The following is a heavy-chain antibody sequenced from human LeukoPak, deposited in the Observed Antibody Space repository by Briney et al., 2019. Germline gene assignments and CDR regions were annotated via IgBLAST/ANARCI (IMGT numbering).Heavy chain of an antibody. Sequence: GGSLRLSCAASGFTFDDYAMHWVRQAPGKGLEWVSGISWNSGSIGYADSVKGRFTISRDNAKNSLYLQMNSLRAEDTAVYYCAKVSGGGLYYDGVDVWGQGTTVTVSS. D-gene: IGHD1-14*01. CDR2: ISWNSGSI. V-gene: IGHV3-9*01. J-gene: IGHJ6*02. CDR3: AKVSGGGLYYDGVDV. CDR1: GFTFDDYA.